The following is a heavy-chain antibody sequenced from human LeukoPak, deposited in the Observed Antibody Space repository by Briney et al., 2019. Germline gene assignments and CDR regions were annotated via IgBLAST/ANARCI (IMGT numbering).Heavy chain of an antibody. Sequence: GGSLRLSCAASGITFSSYAMSWVRQAPGKGLEWVSGISGSGGSTYYADSVKGRFTISRDNSKNTLYLQMNSLRAEDTAVYYCARHLSGVTGYTYGRGIDYWGQGTLVTVSS. CDR1: GITFSSYA. D-gene: IGHD5-18*01. V-gene: IGHV3-23*01. J-gene: IGHJ4*02. CDR2: ISGSGGST. CDR3: ARHLSGVTGYTYGRGIDY.